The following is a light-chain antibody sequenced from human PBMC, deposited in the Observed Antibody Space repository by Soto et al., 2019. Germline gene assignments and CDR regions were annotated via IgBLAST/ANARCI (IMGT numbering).Light chain of an antibody. V-gene: IGLV2-18*02. J-gene: IGLJ1*01. CDR1: SSDVGSYNR. CDR3: SSYTSGSTLYV. CDR2: EVT. Sequence: QSVLTQPPSVSGSPGQSVTISCTGTSSDVGSYNRVSWYQQPPGTAPKLMIYEVTNRPSGVPDRFSGSKSGNTASLTISGLQAEDEADYSCSSYTSGSTLYVFGTGTKLTVL.